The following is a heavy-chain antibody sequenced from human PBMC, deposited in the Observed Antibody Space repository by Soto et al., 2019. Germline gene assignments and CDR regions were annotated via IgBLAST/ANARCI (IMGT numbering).Heavy chain of an antibody. V-gene: IGHV3-48*01. CDR3: ESVLRFLEWLSEPFDY. CDR2: ISSSSSTI. D-gene: IGHD3-3*01. CDR1: GFTFSSYS. Sequence: EVQLVESGGGLVQPGGSLRLSCAASGFTFSSYSMNWVRQAPGKGLEWVSYISSSSSTIYYADSVKGRFTISRDNAKNSLYLQMNSLRAEDTAVYYCESVLRFLEWLSEPFDYWGQGTLVTVSS. J-gene: IGHJ4*02.